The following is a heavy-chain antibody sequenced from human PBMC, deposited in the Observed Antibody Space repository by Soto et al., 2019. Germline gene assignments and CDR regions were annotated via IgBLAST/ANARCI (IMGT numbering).Heavy chain of an antibody. V-gene: IGHV4-31*03. D-gene: IGHD2-8*01. CDR2: IYYSGST. J-gene: IGHJ5*02. CDR1: GGSISSGGYY. Sequence: SETLSLTCTVSGGSISSGGYYWSWIRQHPGKGLEWIGYIYYSGSTYYNPSLKSRVTISVDTSKNHFSLRLNFVTSADTALYYCSLGVYLSLVRTGWFDPWGQGTLVTVSS. CDR3: SLGVYLSLVRTGWFDP.